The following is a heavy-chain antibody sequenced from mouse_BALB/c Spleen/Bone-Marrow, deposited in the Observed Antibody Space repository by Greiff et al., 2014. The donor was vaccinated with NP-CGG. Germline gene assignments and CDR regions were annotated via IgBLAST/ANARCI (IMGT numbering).Heavy chain of an antibody. V-gene: IGHV5-4*02. D-gene: IGHD1-1*02. CDR1: GFTFSDYY. CDR3: ARSGERYGAMDY. CDR2: ISDGGSYT. J-gene: IGHJ4*01. Sequence: EVKLVESGGGLVKPGGSLKLSCAASGFTFSDYYMYWVRQTPEKGLEWVATISDGGSYTYYPDSVKGRFTISRDNAKNNLYLQMSSLKSEDTAMYYCARSGERYGAMDYWGQGTSVTVFS.